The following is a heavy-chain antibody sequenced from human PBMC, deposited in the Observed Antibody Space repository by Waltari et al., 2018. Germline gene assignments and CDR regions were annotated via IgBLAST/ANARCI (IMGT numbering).Heavy chain of an antibody. CDR3: ASTTDRDYDSSGYHYYFDY. CDR2: IYYSGST. Sequence: QVQLQESGPGLVKPSETLSLTCTVSGGSISSYYWSWIRPPPGKGLEWIGYIYYSGSTNYNPSLKSLVTISVDTSKNQFSLKLSSVTAADTAVYYCASTTDRDYDSSGYHYYFDYWGQGTLVTVSS. CDR1: GGSISSYY. D-gene: IGHD3-22*01. V-gene: IGHV4-59*01. J-gene: IGHJ4*02.